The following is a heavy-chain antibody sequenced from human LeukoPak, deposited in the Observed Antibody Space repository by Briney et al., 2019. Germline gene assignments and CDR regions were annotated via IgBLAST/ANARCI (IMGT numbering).Heavy chain of an antibody. D-gene: IGHD3-22*01. V-gene: IGHV4-59*11. Sequence: SETLSLTCTVSGGSISGHYWSWIGQPPGKGLEWIGYFYYSGSTSYNPSLQGRVTISVDTSKNHFSLKLTSVTAADTAVYYCARLLDNDSSGYPDTFDMWGQGTMVTVSS. J-gene: IGHJ3*02. CDR1: GGSISGHY. CDR3: ARLLDNDSSGYPDTFDM. CDR2: FYYSGST.